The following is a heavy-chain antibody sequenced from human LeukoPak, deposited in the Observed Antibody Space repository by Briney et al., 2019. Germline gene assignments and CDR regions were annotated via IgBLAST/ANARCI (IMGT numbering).Heavy chain of an antibody. D-gene: IGHD4-17*01. V-gene: IGHV4-39*07. J-gene: IGHJ6*03. CDR3: ARSVTRYYYYMDV. Sequence: SETLSLTCTVSGGSISSYYWGWIRQPPGKGLEWIGSIYYSGSTYYNPSLKSRVTISVDTSKNQFSLKLSSVTAADTAVYYCARSVTRYYYYMDVWGKGTTVTVSS. CDR2: IYYSGST. CDR1: GGSISSYY.